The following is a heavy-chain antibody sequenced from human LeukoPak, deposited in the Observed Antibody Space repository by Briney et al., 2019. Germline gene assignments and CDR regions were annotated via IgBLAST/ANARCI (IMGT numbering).Heavy chain of an antibody. CDR2: FDPEDGET. J-gene: IGHJ3*02. V-gene: IGHV1-24*01. CDR3: ATDKAPPYYDILTGYFGAFDI. Sequence: ASVKVSCKVSGYTLTELSMHWVRQAPGKGLEWMGGFDPEDGETIYAQKFQGRVTMTEDTSTDTAYMELSSLRSEDTAVYYRATDKAPPYYDILTGYFGAFDIWGQGTMVTVSS. D-gene: IGHD3-9*01. CDR1: GYTLTELS.